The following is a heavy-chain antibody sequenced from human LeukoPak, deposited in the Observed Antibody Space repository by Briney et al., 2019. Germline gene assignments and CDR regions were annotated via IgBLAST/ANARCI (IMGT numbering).Heavy chain of an antibody. Sequence: SVKVSCKASGGTFSSYAISWVRQAPGQGLEWMGGIIPIFGTANYAQKFQGRVTITTDESTSTASMELSSLRSEDTAVYYCAVGSGAAAPDAFDIWGQGTMVTVSS. CDR2: IIPIFGTA. V-gene: IGHV1-69*05. CDR1: GGTFSSYA. CDR3: AVGSGAAAPDAFDI. J-gene: IGHJ3*02. D-gene: IGHD3-10*01.